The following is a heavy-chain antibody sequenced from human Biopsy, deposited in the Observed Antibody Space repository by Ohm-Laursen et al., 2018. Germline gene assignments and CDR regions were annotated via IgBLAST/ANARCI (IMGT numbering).Heavy chain of an antibody. CDR2: IDAKTGDT. CDR3: TRGGYYYDSLAYYYWFDP. Sequence: ASVKVSCKSSGYTFTGYHVHWVRQAPGQGLEWMGWIDAKTGDTNYAQKFQGRVTMTRDTSISTAYVDLSSLRSDDTAVYYCTRGGYYYDSLAYYYWFDPWGQGTLVTVSS. CDR1: GYTFTGYH. V-gene: IGHV1-2*02. J-gene: IGHJ5*02. D-gene: IGHD3-22*01.